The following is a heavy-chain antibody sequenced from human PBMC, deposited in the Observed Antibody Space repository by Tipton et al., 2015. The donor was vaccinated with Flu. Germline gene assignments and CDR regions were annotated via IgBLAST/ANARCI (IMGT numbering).Heavy chain of an antibody. V-gene: IGHV4-34*01. CDR2: INHSGST. D-gene: IGHD5/OR15-5a*01. Sequence: TLSLTCAVYGGSFSGHYWTWIRQPPGKGLEWIGEINHSGSTNYNPSLKSRVTISVDTSKNQFSLKVTSLTAADTAVYYCARGSDNANVYLDSWGRGNLVTVSS. J-gene: IGHJ5*01. CDR3: ARGSDNANVYLDS. CDR1: GGSFSGHY.